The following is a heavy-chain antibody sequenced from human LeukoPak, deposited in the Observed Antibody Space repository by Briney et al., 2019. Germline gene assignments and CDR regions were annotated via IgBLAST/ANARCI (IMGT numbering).Heavy chain of an antibody. J-gene: IGHJ4*02. V-gene: IGHV4-34*01. CDR3: AKDHYYDSSNYYYGRPNLFDY. D-gene: IGHD3-22*01. Sequence: KASETLSLTCAVYGGSFSGYYWSWIRQPPGKGLEWIGEINHSGSTNYNPSLKSRVTISVDTSKNQFSLKLSSVTAADTAVYYCAKDHYYDSSNYYYGRPNLFDYWGQGTLVTVSS. CDR2: INHSGST. CDR1: GGSFSGYY.